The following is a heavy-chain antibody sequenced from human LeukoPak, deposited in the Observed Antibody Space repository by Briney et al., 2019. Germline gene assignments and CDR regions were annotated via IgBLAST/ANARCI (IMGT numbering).Heavy chain of an antibody. V-gene: IGHV3-23*01. D-gene: IGHD2-15*01. Sequence: GGSLRLSCAASGFIFSNYATSWVRQAPGKGLERVSTISGSDDSTYYADSVRGRFTISRDNSKNTLYLQMNSLRAEDTAVYYCAKSRSGGGSCYNYWGQGTLVTVSS. CDR2: ISGSDDST. J-gene: IGHJ4*02. CDR3: AKSRSGGGSCYNY. CDR1: GFIFSNYA.